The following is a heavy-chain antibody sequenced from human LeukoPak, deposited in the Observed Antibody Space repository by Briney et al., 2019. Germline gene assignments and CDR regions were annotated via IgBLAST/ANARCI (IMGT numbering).Heavy chain of an antibody. V-gene: IGHV3-30*02. CDR1: GFTFRSYW. Sequence: GGSLRFSCAASGFTFRSYWMIWVRQAPGKGLEWVAFIRYDGSNKYYADSVKDRFTISRDNSKNTLYLQMNSLRAEDTAVYYCAKGTSNYFDYWGLGTPVTVSS. CDR2: IRYDGSNK. J-gene: IGHJ4*02. CDR3: AKGTSNYFDY.